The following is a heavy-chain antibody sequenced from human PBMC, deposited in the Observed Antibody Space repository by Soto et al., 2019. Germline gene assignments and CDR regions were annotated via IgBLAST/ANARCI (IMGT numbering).Heavy chain of an antibody. CDR3: ARGSRTHNDSTVKTYYYYGMDV. CDR2: ISSSSSTI. D-gene: IGHD3-22*01. CDR1: GFTFSSYS. J-gene: IGHJ6*02. V-gene: IGHV3-48*02. Sequence: GGSLRLSCAASGFTFSSYSMNWVRQAPGKGLEWVSYISSSSSTIYYADSVKGRFTISRDNAKNSLYLQMNSLRDEDTAVYYCARGSRTHNDSTVKTYYYYGMDVWGQGTTVTVSS.